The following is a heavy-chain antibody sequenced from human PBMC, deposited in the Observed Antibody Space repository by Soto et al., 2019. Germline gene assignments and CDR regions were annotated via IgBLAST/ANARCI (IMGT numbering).Heavy chain of an antibody. D-gene: IGHD3-10*01. CDR1: GYSFTSYW. J-gene: IGHJ6*02. CDR2: IYAGDSDT. CDR3: ARLWFGELSSAADSYGMDV. V-gene: IGHV5-51*01. Sequence: PGESLKIACKGSGYSFTSYWIGWVRQMPGKGLEWMGIIYAGDSDTRYSPSFQGQVTISADKSIRTASLQWSSLMASDTAMSYSARLWFGELSSAADSYGMDVRGQGTKVSV.